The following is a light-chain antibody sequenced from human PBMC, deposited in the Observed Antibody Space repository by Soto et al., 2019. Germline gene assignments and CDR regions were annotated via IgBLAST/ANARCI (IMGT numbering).Light chain of an antibody. CDR1: SSDVGYYNY. CDR3: SSVAGGQFV. CDR2: EVS. Sequence: QSVLTQPPFASGSPGQSVTISCTGTSSDVGYYNYVSWYQQHPGRAPKLMIYEVSERPSGVPARFSGSKSGNTAYLTVSGLQAEDEADYCCSSVAGGQFVFGTGTKVTVL. J-gene: IGLJ1*01. V-gene: IGLV2-8*01.